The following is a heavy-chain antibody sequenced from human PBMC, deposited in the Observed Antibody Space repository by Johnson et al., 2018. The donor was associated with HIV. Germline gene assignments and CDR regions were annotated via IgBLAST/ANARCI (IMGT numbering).Heavy chain of an antibody. V-gene: IGHV3-30*02. D-gene: IGHD3-10*01. CDR2: IRYDGSNK. CDR3: AKPKTGIDAFDI. J-gene: IGHJ3*02. CDR1: VFMFSNYG. Sequence: QVQLVDSGGGVVQPGGSLRLSCATSVFMFSNYGMHWIRQAPGKGLEWVAFIRYDGSNKYYADSVKGRFTISRDNSKNTLYRQMNRLGADDTAVYYCAKPKTGIDAFDIWGQGTMVTVSS.